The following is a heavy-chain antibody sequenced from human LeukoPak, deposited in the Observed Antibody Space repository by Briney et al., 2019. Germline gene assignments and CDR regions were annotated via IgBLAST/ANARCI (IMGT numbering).Heavy chain of an antibody. CDR2: ISAYNGNT. D-gene: IGHD6-19*01. V-gene: IGHV1-18*01. CDR3: ARWTGIAVAVPLDY. CDR1: GYTFTSYG. J-gene: IGHJ4*02. Sequence: EASVKVSCKASGYTFTSYGISWVRQAPGQGLEWMGWISAYNGNTNYAQKLQGRVTMTTDTSTSTAYMELRSLRSDDTAVYYCARWTGIAVAVPLDYWGQGTLVTVSS.